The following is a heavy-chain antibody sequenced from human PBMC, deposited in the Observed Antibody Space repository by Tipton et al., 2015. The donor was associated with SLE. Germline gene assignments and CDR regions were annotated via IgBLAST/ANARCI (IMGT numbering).Heavy chain of an antibody. J-gene: IGHJ4*02. D-gene: IGHD2-8*02. CDR2: IYYSGST. CDR1: GGSISSYY. CDR3: ARELEVFDKWGMLFDH. V-gene: IGHV4-59*12. Sequence: TLSLTCTVSGGSISSYYWSWIRQPPGKGLEWIGYIYYSGSTNYNPSLKSRVTISVDTSKNQVSLQLNSVTPEDTAVYYCARELEVFDKWGMLFDHWGQGTLVTVSS.